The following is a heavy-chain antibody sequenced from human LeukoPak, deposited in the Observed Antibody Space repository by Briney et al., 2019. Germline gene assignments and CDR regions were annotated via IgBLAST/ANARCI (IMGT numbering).Heavy chain of an antibody. Sequence: TFSSYAMSWVRQPPGKGLEWIGSIYYSGSTYYNPSLKSRVTISVDTSKNQFSLKLTSVTAADTAVYYCARRASSYPFDYWGQGTLVTVSS. J-gene: IGHJ4*02. CDR2: IYYSGST. CDR3: ARRASSYPFDY. CDR1: TFSSYA. D-gene: IGHD6-6*01. V-gene: IGHV4-39*01.